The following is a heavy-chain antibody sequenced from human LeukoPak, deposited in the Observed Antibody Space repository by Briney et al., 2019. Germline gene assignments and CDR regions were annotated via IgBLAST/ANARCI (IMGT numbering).Heavy chain of an antibody. D-gene: IGHD1-1*01. CDR1: GDFITNRY. CDR2: ISTRGNT. J-gene: IGHJ4*02. CDR3: VRNWDY. V-gene: IGHV4-4*07. Sequence: PSETLSLTCSVSGDFITNRYWSWVRQSAGKGLEWIGRISTRGNTNYNPSHKSRVTMSVDTSNKHFSLKLTSVTAADTAVYYCVRNWDYWGQGTLVTVSS.